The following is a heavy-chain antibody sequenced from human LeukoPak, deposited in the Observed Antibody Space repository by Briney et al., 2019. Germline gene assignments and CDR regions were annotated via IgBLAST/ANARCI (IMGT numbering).Heavy chain of an antibody. J-gene: IGHJ6*03. Sequence: GASVKVSCKASGGTFSSYAISWVRQAPGQGLEWVGGIIPIFGTANYAQKFQGRVTITADESTSTAYMELSSLRSEDTAVYYCARDDPSVDLTIFGVVPFARYYYYYMDVWGKGTTVTVSS. CDR2: IIPIFGTA. CDR1: GGTFSSYA. CDR3: ARDDPSVDLTIFGVVPFARYYYYYMDV. V-gene: IGHV1-69*13. D-gene: IGHD3-3*01.